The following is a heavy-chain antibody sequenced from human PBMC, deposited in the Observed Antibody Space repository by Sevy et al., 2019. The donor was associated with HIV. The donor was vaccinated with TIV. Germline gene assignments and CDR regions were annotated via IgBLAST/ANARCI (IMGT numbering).Heavy chain of an antibody. CDR1: GFAFSNYYA. J-gene: IGHJ6*02. V-gene: IGHV3-30-3*01. Sequence: GGSLRLSCAASGFAFSNYYAMYWVGQAPGKGLKWVALISYDGNDKYYADSGKGRFTISRDNFKNTLYLQMNSLTAEDTAVYYCARPRANYVDNYFFYAMDVWGQGTTVTVSS. CDR2: ISYDGNDK. D-gene: IGHD4-17*01. CDR3: ARPRANYVDNYFFYAMDV.